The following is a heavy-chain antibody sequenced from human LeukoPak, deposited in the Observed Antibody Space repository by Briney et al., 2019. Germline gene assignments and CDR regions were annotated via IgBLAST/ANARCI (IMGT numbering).Heavy chain of an antibody. J-gene: IGHJ4*02. Sequence: GGSLRLSCAASGFTSSSYAMSWVRQAPGKGLEWVSAISGSGGSTYYADSVKGRFTISRDNSKNTLYLQMNSLRAEDTAVYYCAKWEYSSPGSFDYWGQGTLVTVSS. V-gene: IGHV3-23*01. CDR1: GFTSSSYA. CDR3: AKWEYSSPGSFDY. CDR2: ISGSGGST. D-gene: IGHD6-6*01.